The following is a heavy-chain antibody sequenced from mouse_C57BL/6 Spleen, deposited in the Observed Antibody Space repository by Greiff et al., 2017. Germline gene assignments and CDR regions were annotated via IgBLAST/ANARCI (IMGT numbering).Heavy chain of an antibody. V-gene: IGHV3-6*01. CDR3: ARIYYDYDPYAMDY. CDR1: GYSITSGYY. D-gene: IGHD2-4*01. Sequence: EVKLQESGPGLVKPSQSLSLTCSVTGYSITSGYYWNWIRQFPGNKLEWMGYISYDGSNNYNPSLKNRISLTRDTSTNQFFLKLNSVTTEDTATYYCARIYYDYDPYAMDYWGQGTSVTVSA. J-gene: IGHJ4*01. CDR2: ISYDGSN.